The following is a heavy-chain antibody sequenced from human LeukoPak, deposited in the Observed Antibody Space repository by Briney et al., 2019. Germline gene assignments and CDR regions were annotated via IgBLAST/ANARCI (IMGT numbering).Heavy chain of an antibody. CDR1: GFTFSSYA. D-gene: IGHD2-2*01. CDR3: ARGVYCSSTSCQNWFDP. CDR2: ISYDGSNK. V-gene: IGHV3-30-3*01. Sequence: GGSLRLSCAASGFTFSSYAMHWVRQAPGKGLEWVAVISYDGSNKYYADSVKGRFTISRDNSKNTLYLQMNSLRAEDTAVYYCARGVYCSSTSCQNWFDPWGQGTLVTVSS. J-gene: IGHJ5*02.